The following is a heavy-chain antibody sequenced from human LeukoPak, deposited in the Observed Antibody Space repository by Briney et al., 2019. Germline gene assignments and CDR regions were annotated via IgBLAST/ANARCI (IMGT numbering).Heavy chain of an antibody. CDR2: ISAYNGNT. CDR1: GSTFTIYG. V-gene: IGHV1-18*01. D-gene: IGHD3-10*01. Sequence: ASVTLSFTSSGSTFTIYGISWVRQAPGQGLEWMGWISAYNGNTNYAQKLQGRVTMTTDTSTTTAYMELRSLRSDDTAVYYCARFSGYYYGMDVWGQGTTVTVSS. CDR3: ARFSGYYYGMDV. J-gene: IGHJ6*02.